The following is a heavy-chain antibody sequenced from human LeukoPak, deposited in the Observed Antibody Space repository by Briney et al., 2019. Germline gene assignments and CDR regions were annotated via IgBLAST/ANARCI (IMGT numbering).Heavy chain of an antibody. CDR3: ARGLSYAVAYGDY. V-gene: IGHV3-74*01. D-gene: IGHD6-19*01. J-gene: IGHJ4*02. Sequence: GGSLRLSCAASGFTFSNYWMTWVRQTPGQGLVWVAAINRDGTGTSHADSVRGRFTVSRDNAKNTLYLQLNSLRADDTAVYYCARGLSYAVAYGDYWGQGTLVTVSS. CDR1: GFTFSNYW. CDR2: INRDGTGT.